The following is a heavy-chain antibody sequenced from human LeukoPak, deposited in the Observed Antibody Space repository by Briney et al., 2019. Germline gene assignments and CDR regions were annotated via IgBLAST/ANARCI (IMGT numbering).Heavy chain of an antibody. CDR1: GFTFSSYS. D-gene: IGHD2-15*01. CDR3: AGDGGSSGNGAYYMDV. CDR2: ISSSSNYI. J-gene: IGHJ6*03. V-gene: IGHV3-21*01. Sequence: GGSLRLSCAASGFTFSSYSMNWVRQAPGKVLEWVSSISSSSNYIYYADSVKGRFTISRDNAKNSLNLQMNSLRAEDTAVYYCAGDGGSSGNGAYYMDVWGKGTTVTVSS.